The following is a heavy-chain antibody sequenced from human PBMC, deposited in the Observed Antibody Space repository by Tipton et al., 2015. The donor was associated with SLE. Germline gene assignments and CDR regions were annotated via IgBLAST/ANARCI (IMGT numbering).Heavy chain of an antibody. CDR1: GASTREYY. J-gene: IGHJ5*02. D-gene: IGHD6-13*01. Sequence: TLSLTCTVSGASTREYYWSWVRQPPGKGLEWIAYLYTSGTTNYNPSLKSRVTIAVDTSKNQFSLKVRSVTAADTAVYYCARGRIAAAGTINWFDPWGQGTLVTVSS. V-gene: IGHV4-4*08. CDR3: ARGRIAAAGTINWFDP. CDR2: LYTSGTT.